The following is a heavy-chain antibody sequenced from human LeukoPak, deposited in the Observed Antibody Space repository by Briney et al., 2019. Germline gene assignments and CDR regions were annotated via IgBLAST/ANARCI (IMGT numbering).Heavy chain of an antibody. CDR1: GGSISSYY. Sequence: SETLSLTCTVSGGSISSYYWSWIRQPPGKGLEWIGYIYYSGSTNYNPSLKSRVTISVDTSKNQFSLKLSSVTAADTAVYYCARGRDGYKAVYFDYWGQGTLVTVSS. D-gene: IGHD5-24*01. CDR3: ARGRDGYKAVYFDY. J-gene: IGHJ4*02. CDR2: IYYSGST. V-gene: IGHV4-59*01.